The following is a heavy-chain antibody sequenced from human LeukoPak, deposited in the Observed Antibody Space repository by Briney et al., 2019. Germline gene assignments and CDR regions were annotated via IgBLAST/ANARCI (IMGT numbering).Heavy chain of an antibody. J-gene: IGHJ6*04. CDR2: ISAYNGNT. CDR1: GYTFTSYD. CDR3: AITAAGGIGMDA. V-gene: IGHV1-18*01. Sequence: ASVKVSCKASGYTFTSYDINWVRQAPGQGLEWMGWISAYNGNTNYAQKLQGRVTMTTDTSTSTAYMELSSLRSEDTAVYYCAITAAGGIGMDAWGKGTTVTVSS. D-gene: IGHD3-10*01.